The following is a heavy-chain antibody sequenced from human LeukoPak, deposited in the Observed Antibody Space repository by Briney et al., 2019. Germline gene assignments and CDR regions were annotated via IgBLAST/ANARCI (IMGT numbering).Heavy chain of an antibody. CDR1: GFTFSSYA. Sequence: PGGSLRLSCAASGFTFSSYAMSWVRHAPGKGLEWVSAISGSGGSTYYADSVKGRFTISRDNSKNTLYLQMNSLRAEDTAVYYCAKYRPGSGSYYNCFDYWGQGTLVTVSS. V-gene: IGHV3-23*01. CDR2: ISGSGGST. CDR3: AKYRPGSGSYYNCFDY. D-gene: IGHD3-10*01. J-gene: IGHJ4*02.